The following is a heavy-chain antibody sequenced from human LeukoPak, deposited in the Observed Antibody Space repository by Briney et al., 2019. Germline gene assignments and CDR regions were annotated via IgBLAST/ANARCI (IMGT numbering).Heavy chain of an antibody. D-gene: IGHD2-15*01. CDR2: IYHSGST. CDR1: GFTFSSYS. Sequence: PGGSLRLSCAASGFTFSSYSMNWVRQAPGKGLEWIGSIYHSGSTYYNPSLKSRVTISVDTSKNQFSLKLSSVTAADTAVYYCASETKVVVVELWGQGTLVTVSS. V-gene: IGHV4-38-2*01. J-gene: IGHJ5*02. CDR3: ASETKVVVVEL.